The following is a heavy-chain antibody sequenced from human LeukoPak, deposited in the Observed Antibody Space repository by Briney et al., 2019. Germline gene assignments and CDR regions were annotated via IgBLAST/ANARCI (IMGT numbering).Heavy chain of an antibody. CDR1: GGSISSGDYY. Sequence: SETLSLTCTVSGGSISSGDYYWSWIRQPPGKGLEWIGYIYYSGSTYYNPSLKSRVTISVDTSKNQFSQKLSSVTAADTAVYYCASLLWPDAFDIWGQGTMVTVSS. CDR3: ASLLWPDAFDI. CDR2: IYYSGST. V-gene: IGHV4-30-4*01. J-gene: IGHJ3*02. D-gene: IGHD3-10*01.